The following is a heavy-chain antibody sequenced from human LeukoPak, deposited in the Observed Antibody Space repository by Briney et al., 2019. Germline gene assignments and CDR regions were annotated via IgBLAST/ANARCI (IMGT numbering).Heavy chain of an antibody. V-gene: IGHV4-59*11. Sequence: PSKTLSLTCTVSGGSISSHYWSWIRQPPGKGLEWIGYIYYSGSTNYNPSLKSRVTVSVDTSKNQFSLKLSSVTAADTAVYYCARVSYDILTGYYPTYFDYWSQGTLVTVSS. D-gene: IGHD3-9*01. CDR2: IYYSGST. CDR3: ARVSYDILTGYYPTYFDY. J-gene: IGHJ4*02. CDR1: GGSISSHY.